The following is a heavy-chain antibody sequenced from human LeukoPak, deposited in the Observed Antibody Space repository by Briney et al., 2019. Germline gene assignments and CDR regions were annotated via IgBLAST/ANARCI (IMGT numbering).Heavy chain of an antibody. CDR1: GFSFTNYW. CDR2: IYPRDSDA. D-gene: IGHD4-17*01. Sequence: GESLKISFQTFGFSFTNYWIDWVRQMPGKGLEWMGTIYPRDSDARYSPTFQGQVTISVDKSINTAYLQWSSLKAPDTAIYYCARRGGGDYDDNLDHWGQGTLLTVSS. V-gene: IGHV5-51*01. CDR3: ARRGGGDYDDNLDH. J-gene: IGHJ4*02.